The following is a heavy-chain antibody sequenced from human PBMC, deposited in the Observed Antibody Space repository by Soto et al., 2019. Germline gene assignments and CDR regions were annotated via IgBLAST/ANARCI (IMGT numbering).Heavy chain of an antibody. CDR1: GNSFTSYW. V-gene: IGHV5-51*01. J-gene: IGHJ4*02. D-gene: IGHD3-9*01. CDR2: IYPGDSDT. Sequence: XESLKVSWKCSGNSFTSYWIGLVPQMPGKGLEWMGIIYPGDSDTRYSPSFQGQVTISADKSISTAYLQWSSLKASDTAMYYCARQTYDILTGYVHFDYWGQRTLVTVSS. CDR3: ARQTYDILTGYVHFDY.